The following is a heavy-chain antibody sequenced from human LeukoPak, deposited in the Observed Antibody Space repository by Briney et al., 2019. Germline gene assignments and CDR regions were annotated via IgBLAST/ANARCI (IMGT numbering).Heavy chain of an antibody. D-gene: IGHD2-2*01. Sequence: GGSLRLSCAASGFTLSNYEMNWVRQAPGKGLEWVSYIGTSGSTKYYADSVRGRFTISRDNAENSLHLQMNSLRAEDAAVYYCARRYCSSTSCTLDYWGQGTLVTVSS. J-gene: IGHJ4*02. CDR2: IGTSGSTK. CDR3: ARRYCSSTSCTLDY. CDR1: GFTLSNYE. V-gene: IGHV3-48*03.